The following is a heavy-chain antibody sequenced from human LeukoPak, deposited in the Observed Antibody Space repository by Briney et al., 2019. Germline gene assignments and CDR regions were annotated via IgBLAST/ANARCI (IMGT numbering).Heavy chain of an antibody. V-gene: IGHV3-23*01. CDR1: GFTFSSFA. D-gene: IGHD6-19*01. CDR2: ITGGSGAK. Sequence: PGGSLRLSCTVSGFTFSSFAMSWVRQAPGKGLEWVSTITGGSGAKYYADSVKGRFTISRDNSEDTLYLQMHSLRAEDTAVYFCAKDTPLTTYTSGWSSNSFDYWGQGTLVAVSS. J-gene: IGHJ4*02. CDR3: AKDTPLTTYTSGWSSNSFDY.